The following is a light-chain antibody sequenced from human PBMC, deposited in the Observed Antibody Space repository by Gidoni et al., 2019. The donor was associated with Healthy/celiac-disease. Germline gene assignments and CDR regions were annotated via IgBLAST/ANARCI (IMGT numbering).Light chain of an antibody. Sequence: IVLTHSPATLSLSPGERATLSCRASQSVSSYLAWYQQKPGQAPRLLIYDASNRAAGIPPRFSGSGSGTDFTLTISSLEPEDFAVYYCQHRSNWPPWTFXXXTKVEIK. CDR2: DAS. V-gene: IGKV3-11*01. J-gene: IGKJ1*01. CDR3: QHRSNWPPWT. CDR1: QSVSSY.